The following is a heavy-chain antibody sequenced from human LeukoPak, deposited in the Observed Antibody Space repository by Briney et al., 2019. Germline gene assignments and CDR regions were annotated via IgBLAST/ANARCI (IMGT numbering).Heavy chain of an antibody. CDR3: ARGRPYNWNDVCLVN. J-gene: IGHJ4*02. CDR2: ISYDGSNK. CDR1: GFTFSSYA. Sequence: PGGSLRLSCAASGFTFSSYAMHWVRQAPGKGLEWVAVISYDGSNKYYADSVKGRFTISRDNSKNTLYLQMNSLRAEDTAVYYCARGRPYNWNDVCLVNWGQGTLVTVSS. D-gene: IGHD1-1*01. V-gene: IGHV3-30*04.